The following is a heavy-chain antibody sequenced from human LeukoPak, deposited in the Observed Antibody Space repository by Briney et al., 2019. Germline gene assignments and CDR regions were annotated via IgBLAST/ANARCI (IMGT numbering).Heavy chain of an antibody. J-gene: IGHJ4*02. Sequence: GGSLRLSCAASGFNISDFWMTWVRQAPGKGLEGVANIKEDGTETHLVDSVKGRFTISRDNTKNVLYLQMNSLRGDDTATYYCVRESRPGGAMGLYHNFDYWGQGTLVAVSS. CDR2: IKEDGTET. D-gene: IGHD3-16*01. CDR3: VRESRPGGAMGLYHNFDY. CDR1: GFNISDFW. V-gene: IGHV3-7*01.